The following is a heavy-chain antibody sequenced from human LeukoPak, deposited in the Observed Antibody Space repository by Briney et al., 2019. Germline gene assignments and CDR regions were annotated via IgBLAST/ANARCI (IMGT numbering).Heavy chain of an antibody. CDR3: AKAHYSVAAAGMSDD. V-gene: IGHV1-18*01. CDR1: GYTFTSYG. D-gene: IGHD6-13*01. Sequence: ASVKVSCKASGYTFTSYGINWVRQAPGQGLEWMGWISAYNGNTNYAQKVQGRVTMTTDTSTSTAYMELRSLRSDDTAVYYCAKAHYSVAAAGMSDDWGQRTLVTVSS. J-gene: IGHJ4*02. CDR2: ISAYNGNT.